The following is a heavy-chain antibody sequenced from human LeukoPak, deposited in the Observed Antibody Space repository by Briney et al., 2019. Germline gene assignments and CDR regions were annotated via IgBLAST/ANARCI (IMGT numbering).Heavy chain of an antibody. CDR3: ARDLVDLELSGFDY. D-gene: IGHD1-26*01. V-gene: IGHV3-30-3*01. CDR2: ISYDGSNK. CDR1: GFTFSSYE. Sequence: GGSLRLSCAASGFTFSSYEMNWVRQAPGKGLEWVAVISYDGSNKYYADSVKGRFTISRDNSKNTLYLQMNSLRAEDTAVYYCARDLVDLELSGFDYWGQGTLVTVSS. J-gene: IGHJ4*02.